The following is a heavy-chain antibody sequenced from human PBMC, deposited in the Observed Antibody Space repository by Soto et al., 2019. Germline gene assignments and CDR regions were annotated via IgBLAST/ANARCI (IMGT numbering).Heavy chain of an antibody. Sequence: SETLSLTCAVYGGSFSGYYWSWVRQPPGRGLEWIGWIYYSGTTNYNPSLKSRVTISVDTSKNQFSLKLSSVTAADTAVYYCARLEGLATISYYFDFWGQGAQVTVSS. V-gene: IGHV4-59*08. CDR1: GGSFSGYY. J-gene: IGHJ4*02. D-gene: IGHD3-16*02. CDR2: IYYSGTT. CDR3: ARLEGLATISYYFDF.